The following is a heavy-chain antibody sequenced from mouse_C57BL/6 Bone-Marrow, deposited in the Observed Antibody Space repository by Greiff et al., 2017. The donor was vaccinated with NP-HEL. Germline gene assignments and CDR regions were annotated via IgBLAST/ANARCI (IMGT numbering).Heavy chain of an antibody. Sequence: VQLQQPGAELVKPGASVKLSCKASGYTFTSYWMHWVKQRPGQGLEWIGMIHPNSGSTNYNEKFKSKATLTVDKSSSTAYMQLSSLTSEDSAVYYCARSYGNYLVAYWGQGTLVTVSA. J-gene: IGHJ3*01. D-gene: IGHD2-1*01. CDR1: GYTFTSYW. CDR3: ARSYGNYLVAY. V-gene: IGHV1-64*01. CDR2: IHPNSGST.